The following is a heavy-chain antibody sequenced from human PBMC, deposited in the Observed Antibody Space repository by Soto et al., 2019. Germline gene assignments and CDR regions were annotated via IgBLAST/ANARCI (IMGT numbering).Heavy chain of an antibody. CDR2: IWYDGSNK. Sequence: GGSLRLSCAASGFTFSSYGMHWVRQAPGKGLEWVAVIWYDGSNKYYADSVKGRFTISRDNSKNTLYLQMNSLRAEDTAVYYCARDGMLRYKYYYYGMDVWGQGTTVTVSS. J-gene: IGHJ6*02. D-gene: IGHD3-9*01. CDR1: GFTFSSYG. CDR3: ARDGMLRYKYYYYGMDV. V-gene: IGHV3-33*01.